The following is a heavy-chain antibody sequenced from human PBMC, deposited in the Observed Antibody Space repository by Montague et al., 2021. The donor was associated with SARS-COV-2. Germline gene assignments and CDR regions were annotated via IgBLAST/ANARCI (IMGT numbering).Heavy chain of an antibody. CDR3: ARDLAGYYGSGSYGGMDV. CDR1: GGSISSSSYY. CDR2: IYYSGST. J-gene: IGHJ6*02. Sequence: SETLSLTCTVSGGSISSSSYYWGWIRQPPGKGLEWIGSIYYSGSTYYNPSFKSRVTISVDTSKNQFSLKLSSVTAADTAVYYCARDLAGYYGSGSYGGMDVWGQGTTVTVSS. V-gene: IGHV4-39*07. D-gene: IGHD3-10*01.